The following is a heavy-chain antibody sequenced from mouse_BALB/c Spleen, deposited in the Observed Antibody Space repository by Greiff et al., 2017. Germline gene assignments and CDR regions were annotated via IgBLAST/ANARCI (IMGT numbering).Heavy chain of an antibody. CDR3: ARVPEGYLFAY. Sequence: EVKVVESGGGLVKPGGSLKLSCAASGFTFSSYAMSWVRQSPEKRLEWVAEISSGGSYTYYPDTVTGRFTISRDNAKNTLYLEMSSLRSEDTAMYYCARVPEGYLFAYWGQGTLVTVSA. D-gene: IGHD5-1*01. CDR1: GFTFSSYA. CDR2: ISSGGSYT. J-gene: IGHJ3*01. V-gene: IGHV5-9-4*01.